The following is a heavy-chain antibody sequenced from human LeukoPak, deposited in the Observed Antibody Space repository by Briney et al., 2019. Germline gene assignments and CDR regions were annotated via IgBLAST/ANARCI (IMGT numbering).Heavy chain of an antibody. V-gene: IGHV3-43*02. CDR2: INGDGSVI. CDR3: AKEARLIKGWLDP. J-gene: IGHJ5*02. Sequence: GGSLRLSCAASGFTFDDYAIHSMRWVRQAPGKSLEWVSVINGDGSVIYYADSAKGRFTISRDNNKYSLYLEMNSLRTEDSGFYNCAKEARLIKGWLDPWGQGTLVTVSS. D-gene: IGHD3-22*01. CDR1: GFTFDDYA.